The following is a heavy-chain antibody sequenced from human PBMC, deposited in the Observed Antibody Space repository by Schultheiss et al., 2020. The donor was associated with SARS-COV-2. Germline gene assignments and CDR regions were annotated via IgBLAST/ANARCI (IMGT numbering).Heavy chain of an antibody. Sequence: GESLKISCAASGFTFSSYALSWVRQAPGRGLEWVSGISGRGSDTDYTDSVKGRFTISRDNSKNTLYLQMNSLRAENTAVYYCAKGDSSGSNYYGMDVWGQGTTVTVSS. V-gene: IGHV3-23*01. J-gene: IGHJ6*02. CDR3: AKGDSSGSNYYGMDV. CDR2: ISGRGSDT. CDR1: GFTFSSYA. D-gene: IGHD3-22*01.